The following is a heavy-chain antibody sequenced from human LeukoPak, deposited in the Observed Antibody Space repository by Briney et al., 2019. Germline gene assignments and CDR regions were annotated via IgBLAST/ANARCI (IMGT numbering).Heavy chain of an antibody. V-gene: IGHV3-30*03. CDR1: GFTFSGYG. CDR2: MSYDDSNK. Sequence: PGGPLRLSCAASGFTFSGYGMHWVRQAPGKGLEWVAVMSYDDSNKYYAESVKGQFTISRDNSKNTLYLQMNSLRAEDTAVYYCARAFSTTAFDYWGQGTLVTVSS. CDR3: ARAFSTTAFDY. D-gene: IGHD4-17*01. J-gene: IGHJ4*02.